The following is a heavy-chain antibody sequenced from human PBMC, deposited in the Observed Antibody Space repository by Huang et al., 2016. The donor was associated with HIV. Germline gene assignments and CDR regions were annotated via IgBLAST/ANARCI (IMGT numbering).Heavy chain of an antibody. CDR2: VYDSGTT. D-gene: IGHD6-19*01. Sequence: QVRLQESGPGLVKPSETLSLSCTVSGDSVSSHYWGWIRHPPGKGLEWIGTVYDSGTTKYNPRLKCQITISVDTSKNGFSLNITSVSAADTAMYFCVRDQGRLAVGGIDNWFDPWGQGALVTVSS. CDR3: VRDQGRLAVGGIDNWFDP. CDR1: GDSVSSHY. J-gene: IGHJ5*02. V-gene: IGHV4-59*02.